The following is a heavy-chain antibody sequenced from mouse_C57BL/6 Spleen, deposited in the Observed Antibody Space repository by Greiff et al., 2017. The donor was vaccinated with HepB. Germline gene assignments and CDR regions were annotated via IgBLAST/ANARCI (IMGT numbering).Heavy chain of an antibody. Sequence: VHLVESGAELARPGASVKLSCKASGYTFTSYGISWVKQRTGQGLEWIGEIYPRSGNTYYNEKFKGKATLTADKSSSTAYMELRSLTSEDSAVYFCARWDYGSKDYWGQGTTLTVSS. CDR3: ARWDYGSKDY. CDR2: IYPRSGNT. V-gene: IGHV1-81*01. J-gene: IGHJ2*01. D-gene: IGHD1-1*01. CDR1: GYTFTSYG.